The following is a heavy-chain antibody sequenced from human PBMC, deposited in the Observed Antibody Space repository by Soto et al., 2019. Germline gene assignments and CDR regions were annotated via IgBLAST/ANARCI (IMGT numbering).Heavy chain of an antibody. CDR2: VHFTGKT. CDR1: GGSISFKNYF. V-gene: IGHV4-39*01. Sequence: QLQLQVSGPGLVKPSETLSLTCNVSGGSISFKNYFWGWVRQPPGKGLEWVGSVHFTGKTYISPSLTGRVTVSLDTSKNQFYVSLRSVTAADTAVYYCAGYYCSSMNCPFDNWGQGVLVTVSS. D-gene: IGHD2-2*01. J-gene: IGHJ4*02. CDR3: AGYYCSSMNCPFDN.